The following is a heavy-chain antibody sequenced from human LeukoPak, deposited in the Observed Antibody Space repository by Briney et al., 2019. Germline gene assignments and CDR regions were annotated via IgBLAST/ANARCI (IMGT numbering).Heavy chain of an antibody. CDR2: INPNSGGT. D-gene: IGHD6-19*01. CDR1: GYTFTGYY. CDR3: ARDARSIAVAGTGVSDY. J-gene: IGHJ4*02. Sequence: ASVKVSCKASGYTFTGYYMHWVRQAPGQGLEWMGWINPNSGGTNYAQKFQGRVTMTRDTSISTAYMELSRLRSDDTAVYYCARDARSIAVAGTGVSDYWGQGTLVTVSS. V-gene: IGHV1-2*02.